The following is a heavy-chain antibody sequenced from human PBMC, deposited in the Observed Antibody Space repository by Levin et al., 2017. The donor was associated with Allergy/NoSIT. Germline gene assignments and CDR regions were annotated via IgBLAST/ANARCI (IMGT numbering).Heavy chain of an antibody. D-gene: IGHD5-12*01. CDR3: ARDAPNSGYGYTLDAFDI. V-gene: IGHV4-4*07. CDR2: IYTSGST. CDR1: GGSISSYY. J-gene: IGHJ3*02. Sequence: SETLSLTCTVSGGSISSYYWSWIRQPAGKGLEWIGRIYTSGSTNYNPSLKSRVTMSVDTSKNQFSLKLSSVTAADTAVYYCARDAPNSGYGYTLDAFDIWGQGTMVTVSS.